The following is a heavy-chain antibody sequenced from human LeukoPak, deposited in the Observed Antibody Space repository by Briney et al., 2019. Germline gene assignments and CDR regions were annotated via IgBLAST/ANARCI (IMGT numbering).Heavy chain of an antibody. D-gene: IGHD3-22*01. CDR3: ARDSYYDSSGYG. CDR2: IYTSGST. J-gene: IGHJ4*02. Sequence: TSETLSLTCTVSGGSISSGSYYWSWIRQPAGKGLEWIVRIYTSGSTNYNPSLKSRVTISVDTSKNQFSLKLSSVTAADTAVYYCARDSYYDSSGYGWGQGTLVTVSS. V-gene: IGHV4-61*02. CDR1: GGSISSGSYY.